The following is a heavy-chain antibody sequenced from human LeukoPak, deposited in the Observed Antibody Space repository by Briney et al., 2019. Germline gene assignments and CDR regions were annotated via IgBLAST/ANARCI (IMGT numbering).Heavy chain of an antibody. CDR2: MNPNSGNT. V-gene: IGHV1-8*01. CDR1: GYTFTSYD. CDR3: ARNKYYYDSSGYYYVAFDI. D-gene: IGHD3-22*01. Sequence: AASVKVSCKASGYTFTSYDINWVRQATGQGLEWMGWMNPNSGNTGYAQKFQGRVTMTRNTSISTAYMELSSLRSEDTAVYYCARNKYYYDSSGYYYVAFDIWGQGTMVTVSS. J-gene: IGHJ3*02.